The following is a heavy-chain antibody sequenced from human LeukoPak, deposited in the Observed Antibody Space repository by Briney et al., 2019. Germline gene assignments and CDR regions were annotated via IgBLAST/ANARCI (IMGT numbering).Heavy chain of an antibody. V-gene: IGHV3-15*01. Sequence: SGGSLRLSCAASGFTFSNAWMSWVRQAPGKGLEWVGRIKSKTDGGTTDYAAPVKGRFTISRDDSKNTLYLQMNGLKTEDTAVYYCTTDYDSSYYYYYMDVWGKGTTVTVSS. CDR3: TTDYDSSYYYYYMDV. D-gene: IGHD3-22*01. CDR2: IKSKTDGGTT. J-gene: IGHJ6*03. CDR1: GFTFSNAW.